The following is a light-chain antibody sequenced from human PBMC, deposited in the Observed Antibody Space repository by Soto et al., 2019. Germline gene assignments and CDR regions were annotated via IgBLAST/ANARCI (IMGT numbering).Light chain of an antibody. CDR3: GADHGSGSNFVL. V-gene: IGLV9-49*01. Sequence: QSVLTQPPSASASLGASVTLICILSSGYSHYKVDWFQQRPGKGPRFVMRVGTGGIVGSKGDGIPDRFSVLGSGLNRYLTIKNIQEEDESDYHCGADHGSGSNFVLFGGGTKLTVL. CDR1: SGYSHYK. J-gene: IGLJ2*01. CDR2: VGTGGIVG.